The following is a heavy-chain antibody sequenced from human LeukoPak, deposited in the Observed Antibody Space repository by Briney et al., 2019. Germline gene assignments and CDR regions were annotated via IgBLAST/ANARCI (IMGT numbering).Heavy chain of an antibody. D-gene: IGHD1-26*01. CDR3: ARRYSGSYYGDALRGYFDY. V-gene: IGHV4-39*01. Sequence: SETLSLTCTVSGGSISSSSYYWGWIRQPPGKGLEWIGSIYYSGSTYYNPSLKSRVTISVDTSKNQFSLKLSSGTAADTAVYYCARRYSGSYYGDALRGYFDYWGQGTLVTVSS. CDR2: IYYSGST. J-gene: IGHJ4*02. CDR1: GGSISSSSYY.